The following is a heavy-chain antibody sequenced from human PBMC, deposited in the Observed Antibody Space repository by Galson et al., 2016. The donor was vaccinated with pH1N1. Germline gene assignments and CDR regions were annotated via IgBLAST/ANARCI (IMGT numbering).Heavy chain of an antibody. J-gene: IGHJ3*01. D-gene: IGHD3-16*01. CDR1: GYSLTNYW. V-gene: IGHV5-51*01. CDR2: IYLSDSHT. Sequence: QSGAEVKKPGESLRISCEGFGYSLTNYWIVWVRQMPGKGLEWMGIIYLSDSHTTYSPSFQGQVTISADKSITTALLRWNSLEASDTAIYYCAKRGGSLRPGAFDFWGQGTLVSVSS. CDR3: AKRGGSLRPGAFDF.